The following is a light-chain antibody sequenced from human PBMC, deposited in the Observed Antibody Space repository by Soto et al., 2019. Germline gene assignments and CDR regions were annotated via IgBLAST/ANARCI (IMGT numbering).Light chain of an antibody. CDR3: QQYNNYPRT. J-gene: IGKJ1*01. CDR1: QSISSW. V-gene: IGKV1-5*03. CDR2: KAS. Sequence: DIQMTQSPSTLSASVGDRVTITCRASQSISSWLAWYQQKPGKAPKVLIYKASNLERGVPSRFSGSGSGTEFTLTISSLQPDDFGTYYCQQYNNYPRTFGQGTKVEV.